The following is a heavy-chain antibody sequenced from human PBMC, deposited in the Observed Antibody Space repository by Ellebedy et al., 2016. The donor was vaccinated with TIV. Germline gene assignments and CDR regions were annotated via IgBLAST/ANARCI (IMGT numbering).Heavy chain of an antibody. CDR3: ASASGSYSVGFNP. V-gene: IGHV4-34*01. CDR1: GGSISSYY. D-gene: IGHD1-26*01. Sequence: SETLSLTXTVSGGSISSYYWSWIRQPPGKGLEWIGEINHSGSTNYNPSLKSRVTISVDTSKNQFSLKLSSVTAADTAVYYCASASGSYSVGFNPWGQGTLVTVSS. CDR2: INHSGST. J-gene: IGHJ5*02.